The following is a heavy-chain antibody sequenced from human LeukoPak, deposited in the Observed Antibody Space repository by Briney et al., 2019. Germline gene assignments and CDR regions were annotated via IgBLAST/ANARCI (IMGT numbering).Heavy chain of an antibody. CDR1: GFTFSNYA. D-gene: IGHD5-18*01. CDR3: ARCPLGRGYSYYFDY. J-gene: IGHJ4*02. CDR2: ISSGGTYE. V-gene: IGHV3-30*07. Sequence: GKSLRLSCAASGFTFSNYAMHWVRQAPGKGLEWVSLISSGGTYEYYADSVKGRFTISRDNSKNTLYLQLNSLRAEDTAVYYCARCPLGRGYSYYFDYWGQGTLVTVSS.